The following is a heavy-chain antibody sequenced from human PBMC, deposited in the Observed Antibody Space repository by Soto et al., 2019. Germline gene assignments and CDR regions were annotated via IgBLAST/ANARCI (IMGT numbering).Heavy chain of an antibody. V-gene: IGHV3-30*04. Sequence: QVQLVESGGGVVQPGRSLRLSCAASGFTFSSYAMHWVRQAPGKGLEWAVVISYDGRSTYYADSVKGRFTVSRDNSKNTVWLEMNSLRGEDTAIYYCARDLCSGGTCYSAYWGQGTLVTVSS. CDR1: GFTFSSYA. CDR2: ISYDGRST. CDR3: ARDLCSGGTCYSAY. J-gene: IGHJ4*02. D-gene: IGHD2-15*01.